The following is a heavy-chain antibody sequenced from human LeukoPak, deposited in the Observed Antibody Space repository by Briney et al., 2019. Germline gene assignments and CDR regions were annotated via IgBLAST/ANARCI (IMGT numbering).Heavy chain of an antibody. V-gene: IGHV1-69*13. CDR2: IIPIFGTA. J-gene: IGHJ5*02. Sequence: GASVKVSCKASGGTFSSYAISWVRQAPGQGLEWMGGIIPIFGTANYAQKFQGRVTITADESTSTAYMELSSLRSEDTAVYYCAREGGTAMVTWYNWFDPWGQGTLVTVSS. CDR1: GGTFSSYA. CDR3: AREGGTAMVTWYNWFDP. D-gene: IGHD5-18*01.